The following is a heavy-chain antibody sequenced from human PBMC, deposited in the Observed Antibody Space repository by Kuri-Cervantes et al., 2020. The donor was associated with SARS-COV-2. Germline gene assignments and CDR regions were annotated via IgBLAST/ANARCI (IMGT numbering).Heavy chain of an antibody. J-gene: IGHJ4*02. Sequence: GESLKISCAASGFTFSSYAMSWVRQAPGKGLEWVSAISGSGGSTYYADSVKGRFTISRDNAKNTLYLQMNSLRAEDTAVYYCARDSPDPITIFGVVIIVGYYFDYWGQGTLVTVSS. V-gene: IGHV3-23*01. CDR2: ISGSGGST. D-gene: IGHD3-3*01. CDR1: GFTFSSYA. CDR3: ARDSPDPITIFGVVIIVGYYFDY.